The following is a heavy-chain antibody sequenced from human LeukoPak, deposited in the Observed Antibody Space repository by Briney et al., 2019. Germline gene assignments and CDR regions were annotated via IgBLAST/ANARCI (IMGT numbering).Heavy chain of an antibody. D-gene: IGHD6-13*01. CDR2: SYTSGST. CDR3: ARTPRYSSSWSSSYYYYMDV. J-gene: IGHJ6*03. CDR1: GGSISSYY. V-gene: IGHV4-4*07. Sequence: SETLSLTCTGSGGSISSYYWSWIRQPAGKGRGGIGRSYTSGSTNYNPSLKSRVTMSVDTSKNQFSLKLSSVTAADTAVYYCARTPRYSSSWSSSYYYYMDVWGKGTTVTVSS.